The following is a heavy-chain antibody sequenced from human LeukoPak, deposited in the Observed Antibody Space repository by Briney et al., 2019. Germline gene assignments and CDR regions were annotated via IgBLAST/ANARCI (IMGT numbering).Heavy chain of an antibody. CDR3: AKCGIGVVVDYYMDV. V-gene: IGHV3-30*18. CDR1: GFTFSSYG. D-gene: IGHD1-26*01. Sequence: GRSLRLSCAASGFTFSSYGMHWVRQAPGKGLERVTTISYDGSNKYYADSVKGRFTISRDNSKNTLYLQMNSLRAEDTAVYYCAKCGIGVVVDYYMDVWGKGTTVTVSS. CDR2: ISYDGSNK. J-gene: IGHJ6*03.